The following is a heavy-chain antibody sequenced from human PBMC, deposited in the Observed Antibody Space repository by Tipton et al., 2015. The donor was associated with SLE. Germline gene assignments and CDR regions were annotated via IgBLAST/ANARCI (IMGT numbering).Heavy chain of an antibody. Sequence: TLSLTCTVSGGSISSGSYYWSWIRQPAGKGLEWIGRIYTSGSTNYNPSLKSRVTMSVDTSKNQFSLKLSSVTAADTAVYYCARGCWSGYCPIHYYYYMDVWGKGTTVTVSS. CDR3: ARGCWSGYCPIHYYYYMDV. CDR1: GGSISSGSYY. J-gene: IGHJ6*03. V-gene: IGHV4-61*02. D-gene: IGHD3-3*01. CDR2: IYTSGST.